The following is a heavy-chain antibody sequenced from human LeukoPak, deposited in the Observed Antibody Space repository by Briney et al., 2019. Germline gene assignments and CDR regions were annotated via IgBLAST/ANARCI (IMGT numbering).Heavy chain of an antibody. Sequence: ASVKVSCKASGYTFTTCDINWVRQAPGQGLEWMGWMNTNSGNTGHAQKFQGRVTMTRDTSINTAYMELSSLRSDDTAVYYCARSSGSFYNARDYWGQGTLVIVSS. CDR2: MNTNSGNT. CDR1: GYTFTTCD. V-gene: IGHV1-8*01. CDR3: ARSSGSFYNARDY. D-gene: IGHD3-10*01. J-gene: IGHJ4*02.